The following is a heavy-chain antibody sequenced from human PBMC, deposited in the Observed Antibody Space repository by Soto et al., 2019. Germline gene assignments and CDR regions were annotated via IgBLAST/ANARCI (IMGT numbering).Heavy chain of an antibody. J-gene: IGHJ4*02. V-gene: IGHV3-33*01. CDR1: GFTFSGFG. CDR3: ARDGEFHDSSGKFDY. D-gene: IGHD3-22*01. CDR2: TWFDGSNE. Sequence: QVQLVESGGGVVRPGASLRLSCVASGFTFSGFGMNWVRQAPGKGLEWVAITWFDGSNEFYADSVKGRFTISRDNSKNTVYLQTNSLRADDTAIYYCARDGEFHDSSGKFDYWGQGTLVTVSS.